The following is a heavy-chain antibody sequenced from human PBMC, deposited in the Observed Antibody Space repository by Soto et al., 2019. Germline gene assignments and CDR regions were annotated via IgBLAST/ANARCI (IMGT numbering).Heavy chain of an antibody. J-gene: IGHJ6*04. CDR1: GGTFSSYT. D-gene: IGHD5-12*01. CDR3: ARGVGGYSDVAKVVGDGGMDV. V-gene: IGHV1-69*02. Sequence: QVQLVQSGAEVKKPGSSVKVSCKASGGTFSSYTISWVRQAPGQGLEWMGRIIPILGIANYAQKCQGRVTITADKSTTXAXMXXSGLRSEDTAVYCSARGVGGYSDVAKVVGDGGMDVWGEETTVTVSS. CDR2: IIPILGIA.